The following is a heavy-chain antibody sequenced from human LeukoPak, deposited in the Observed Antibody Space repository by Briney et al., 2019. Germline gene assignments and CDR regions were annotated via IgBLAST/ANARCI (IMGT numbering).Heavy chain of an antibody. CDR3: ARDLVATIGDIFDY. CDR2: IIPILGIA. D-gene: IGHD5-12*01. Sequence: ASVKVSCKASGGTFSSYAISWVRQAPGQGLEWMGRIIPILGIANYAQKFQGRVTITADKSTSTAYMELSSLRSEDTAVYYCARDLVATIGDIFDYWGQGTLVTVSS. J-gene: IGHJ4*02. CDR1: GGTFSSYA. V-gene: IGHV1-69*04.